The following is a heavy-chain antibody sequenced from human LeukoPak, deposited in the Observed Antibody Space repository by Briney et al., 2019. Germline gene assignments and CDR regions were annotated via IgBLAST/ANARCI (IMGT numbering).Heavy chain of an antibody. CDR2: ISGSGGST. CDR1: GFTFSSYA. V-gene: IGHV3-23*01. D-gene: IGHD3-22*01. Sequence: GGSLRLSCAASGFTFSSYAMSWVPQAPGKGLEWVSAISGSGGSTYYADSVKGRFTISRDNSKNTLYLQMNSLRAEDKAVYHCANDLLPGGYDSSGYPLGYWCQGILVTVSS. J-gene: IGHJ4*02. CDR3: ANDLLPGGYDSSGYPLGY.